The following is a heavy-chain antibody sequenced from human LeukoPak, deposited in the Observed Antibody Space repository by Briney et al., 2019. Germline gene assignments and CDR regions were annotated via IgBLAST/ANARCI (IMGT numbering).Heavy chain of an antibody. CDR2: TRNKANSYTT. D-gene: IGHD2-21*01. CDR1: GFTFSDHY. J-gene: IGHJ4*02. CDR3: ATASTYFYFDC. V-gene: IGHV3-72*01. Sequence: PGGSLRLSCAASGFTFSDHYMDWVRQAPGKGLEWVGRTRNKANSYTTEYAASVKGRFTISRDDSKNSLYLQMNSLTTDDTAVYYCATASTYFYFDCWGQGTLVTVSS.